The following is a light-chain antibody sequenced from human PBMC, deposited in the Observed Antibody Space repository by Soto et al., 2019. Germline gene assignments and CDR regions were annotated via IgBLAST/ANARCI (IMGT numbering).Light chain of an antibody. Sequence: QSVLTQPPSVSAAPGQTVTISCSGRRSNIGSNSVSWYQQVPGTAPKLLLYDNDKRPSWIPDRFFGSKSGTSATLGIAGLQTADEADYYCGTWESYLSVGVFGGGTQLTVL. CDR1: RSNIGSNS. V-gene: IGLV1-51*01. CDR3: GTWESYLSVGV. J-gene: IGLJ2*01. CDR2: DND.